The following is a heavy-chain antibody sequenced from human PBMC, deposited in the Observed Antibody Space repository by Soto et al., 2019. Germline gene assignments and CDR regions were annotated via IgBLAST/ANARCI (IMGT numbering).Heavy chain of an antibody. CDR3: ASRITGAPHCYSGMDV. V-gene: IGHV1-69*12. D-gene: IGHD1-20*01. CDR1: GGTFSSYA. CDR2: IIPIFGTA. Sequence: QVQLVQSGAGVKKPGSSVKVSCKASGGTFSSYAINWVRQAPGQGLEWMGGIIPIFGTADYAQKFQGSVTITADESTSTAYMGPSNRRSEDTAAYYCASRITGAPHCYSGMDVWGQGTTVTVSS. J-gene: IGHJ6*02.